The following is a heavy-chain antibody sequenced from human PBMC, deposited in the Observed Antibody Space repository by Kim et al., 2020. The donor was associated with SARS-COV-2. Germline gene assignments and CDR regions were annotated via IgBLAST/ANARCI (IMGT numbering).Heavy chain of an antibody. D-gene: IGHD2-15*01. J-gene: IGHJ6*02. CDR3: ARDPIAVVVAASPGGGMDV. CDR2: ISYDGSNK. CDR1: GFTFSSYA. V-gene: IGHV3-30*04. Sequence: GGSLRLSCAASGFTFSSYAMHWVRQAPGKGLEWVAVISYDGSNKYYADSVKGRFTISRDNSKNTLYLQMNSLRAEDTAVYYCARDPIAVVVAASPGGGMDVWGQGTTVTVSS.